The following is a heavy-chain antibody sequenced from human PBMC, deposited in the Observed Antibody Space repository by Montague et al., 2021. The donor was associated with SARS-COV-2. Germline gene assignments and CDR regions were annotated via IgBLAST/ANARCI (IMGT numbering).Heavy chain of an antibody. CDR1: GGSISSSSYY. CDR3: ARHVNVSYYIAAAGAHDY. Sequence: SETLSLTCTVSGGSISSSSYYWGWIRQPPGKGLEWIGSIYYSGSTYYNPSLKSRVTISVDTSKNQFSLKLSSVTAADTAVYYCARHVNVSYYIAAAGAHDYWGQGTLVTVSS. J-gene: IGHJ4*02. D-gene: IGHD6-13*01. CDR2: IYYSGST. V-gene: IGHV4-39*01.